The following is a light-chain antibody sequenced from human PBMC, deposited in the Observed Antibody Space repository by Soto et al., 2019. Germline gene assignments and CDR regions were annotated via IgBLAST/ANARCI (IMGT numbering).Light chain of an antibody. V-gene: IGKV1-6*01. CDR3: QKHNSAPLF. J-gene: IGKJ3*01. CDR2: ATS. Sequence: AIQMTQFPSSLSASVGDRVTITCRASQDIRSDLGWYQQRPGKAPQLLIYATSSLQSGVPSRFSGSGSGTDFTLTITSLQPEDVATYYCQKHNSAPLFFGPGTKVDIK. CDR1: QDIRSD.